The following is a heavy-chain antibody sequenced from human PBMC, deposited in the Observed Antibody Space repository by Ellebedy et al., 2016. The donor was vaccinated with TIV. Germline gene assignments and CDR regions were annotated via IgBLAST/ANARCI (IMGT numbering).Heavy chain of an antibody. V-gene: IGHV3-30-3*01. CDR3: ARSRNDYYDSSGYYPFDY. J-gene: IGHJ4*02. Sequence: GESLKISCAASGFTFSSHHMDWVRQAPGKGLEWVAVISYDGSKKYYADSVKGRFTISRDNSENTLYLQMNSLRAEDTAVYYCARSRNDYYDSSGYYPFDYWGQGTLVTVSS. D-gene: IGHD3-22*01. CDR1: GFTFSSHH. CDR2: ISYDGSKK.